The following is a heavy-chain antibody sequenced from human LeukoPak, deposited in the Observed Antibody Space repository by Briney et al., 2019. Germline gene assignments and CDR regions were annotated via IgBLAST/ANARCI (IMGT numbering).Heavy chain of an antibody. J-gene: IGHJ4*02. V-gene: IGHV1-2*06. CDR1: GYTFTGYY. CDR3: ARPSYYDSSGSTFDY. Sequence: GASVKVSCKASGYTFTGYYMHWVRQAAGQGLEWMGRINPNSGGTNYAQKFQGRGSMTRDTSISTAYMELSRLRSDDTAVYYCARPSYYDSSGSTFDYWGKGNLVTVSS. D-gene: IGHD3-22*01. CDR2: INPNSGGT.